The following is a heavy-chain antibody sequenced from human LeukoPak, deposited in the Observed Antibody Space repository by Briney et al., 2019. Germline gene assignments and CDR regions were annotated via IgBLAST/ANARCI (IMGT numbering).Heavy chain of an antibody. V-gene: IGHV4-39*07. CDR3: ARDAAGLFDY. Sequence: SETLSLTCTVSGDSISNVNYYWGWIRQPPGKGLEWIGSIYSGSTKHNPSLKSRVTISVDTSRNQLSLRLSSVTAADTAVYYCARDAAGLFDYWGQGTLVTVSS. CDR2: IYSGST. J-gene: IGHJ4*02. D-gene: IGHD6-13*01. CDR1: GDSISNVNYY.